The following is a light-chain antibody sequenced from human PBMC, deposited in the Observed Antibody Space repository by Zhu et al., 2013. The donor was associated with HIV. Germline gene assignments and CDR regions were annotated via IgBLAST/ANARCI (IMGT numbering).Light chain of an antibody. CDR2: AAS. Sequence: EVVMTQSPATLSVSPGERATLSCRASQSVRNNLAWYQQKPGQAPRLLIYAASTRATGIPARFSGSGSGTEFTLTVSSLQSEDSAVYCCQQFATSPPTFGGGTKVEIK. J-gene: IGKJ4*01. CDR3: QQFATSPPT. CDR1: QSVRNN. V-gene: IGKV3-15*01.